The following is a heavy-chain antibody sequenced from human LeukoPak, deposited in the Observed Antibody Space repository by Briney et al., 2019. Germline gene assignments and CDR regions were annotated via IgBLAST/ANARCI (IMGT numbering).Heavy chain of an antibody. D-gene: IGHD5-18*01. V-gene: IGHV3-43*01. Sequence: GGSLRLSCEASEFPFDDYPLHWVRQAPGKGLEWVSLISWDGTSTYYGDSVKGRFTISRDNNKYSLYLQMNNLRPGDTALYYCAKGPDSSLVGAFDLWGQGTMVTVSS. CDR2: ISWDGTST. J-gene: IGHJ3*01. CDR3: AKGPDSSLVGAFDL. CDR1: EFPFDDYP.